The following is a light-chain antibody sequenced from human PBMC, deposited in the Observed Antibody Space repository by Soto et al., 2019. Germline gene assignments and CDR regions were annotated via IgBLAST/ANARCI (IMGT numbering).Light chain of an antibody. CDR3: SAWDDSLNGVV. CDR1: SSNIGSNT. CDR2: SNN. V-gene: IGLV1-44*01. Sequence: QLVLTQPPSASGTPGQRVTISCSGSSSNIGSNTVNWYQQHPGTTPKLLISSNNQRPSGVPDRFSGSKSGTSASLAISGLQSEDEADYYCSAWDDSLNGVVFGGGTKLTVL. J-gene: IGLJ2*01.